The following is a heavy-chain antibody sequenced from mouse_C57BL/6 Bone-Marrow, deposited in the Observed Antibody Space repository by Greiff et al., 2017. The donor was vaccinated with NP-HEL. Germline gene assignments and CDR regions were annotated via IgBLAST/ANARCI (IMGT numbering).Heavy chain of an antibody. D-gene: IGHD1-1*01. CDR2: INPSSGYT. V-gene: IGHV1-7*01. CDR1: GYTFTSYW. J-gene: IGHJ4*01. Sequence: QVQLQQSGAELAKPGASVKLSCKASGYTFTSYWMHWVKQRPGQGLEWIGYINPSSGYTKYNQKFKDKATLTADKSSSTAYMQLSSLTYEDSAVYYCASPLITTVVANGYAMDYWGQGTSVTVSS. CDR3: ASPLITTVVANGYAMDY.